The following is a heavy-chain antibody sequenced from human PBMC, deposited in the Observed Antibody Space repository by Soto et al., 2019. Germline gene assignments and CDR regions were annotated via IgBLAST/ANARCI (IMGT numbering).Heavy chain of an antibody. CDR1: GGTFSSYA. J-gene: IGHJ6*02. CDR3: ARGRDTAMAHYYYYGMDV. V-gene: IGHV1-69*10. D-gene: IGHD5-18*01. CDR2: IIPILGIA. Sequence: ASVKVSCKASGGTFSSYAISWVRQAPGQGLEWMGGIIPILGIANYAQKFQGRVTITADKSTSTAYMELSSLRSEDTAVYYCARGRDTAMAHYYYYGMDVWGQGTTVTVSS.